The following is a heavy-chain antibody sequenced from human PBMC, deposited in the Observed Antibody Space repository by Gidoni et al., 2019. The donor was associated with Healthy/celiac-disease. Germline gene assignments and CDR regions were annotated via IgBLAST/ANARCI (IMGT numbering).Heavy chain of an antibody. CDR2: ISGSGGST. CDR1: GFTFSSYA. Sequence: EVPLLESVGALVQPGASLSLSCAASGFTFSSYAMSWVRQAPGKGLEWVSAISGSGGSTYYADSVKGRFTISRDNSKNTMYLQMNSLRAEDTAVYYCAKDSPHENWGEHYWGQGTLVTVSS. D-gene: IGHD7-27*01. CDR3: AKDSPHENWGEHY. V-gene: IGHV3-23*01. J-gene: IGHJ4*02.